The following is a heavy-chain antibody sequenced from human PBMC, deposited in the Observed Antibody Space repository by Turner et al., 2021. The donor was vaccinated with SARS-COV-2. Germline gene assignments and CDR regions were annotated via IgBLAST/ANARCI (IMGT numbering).Heavy chain of an antibody. V-gene: IGHV3-23*01. J-gene: IGHJ4*02. CDR2: ISGSGGIT. Sequence: EEQLLESGGGLVQTGASLRLSCATSGFTFSSYAMSWVRQAPGKGLEWVSAISGSGGITYYADSVKGRFTISRDNSKNTLSLQMNSLRAEDTAVYYCAKGHSGYDLFFDYWGQGTLFTVSS. D-gene: IGHD5-12*01. CDR3: AKGHSGYDLFFDY. CDR1: GFTFSSYA.